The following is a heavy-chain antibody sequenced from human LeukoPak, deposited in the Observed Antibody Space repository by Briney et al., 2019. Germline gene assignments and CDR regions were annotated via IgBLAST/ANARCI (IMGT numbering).Heavy chain of an antibody. D-gene: IGHD3-10*01. J-gene: IGHJ5*02. CDR2: IIPILGIA. CDR1: GGTFSRYA. CDR3: ARDTASMVRGVSFPNWFDP. Sequence: GASVKVSCKASGGTFSRYAISWVRQAPGQGLEWMGRIIPILGIANYAQKFQGRVTITADKSTSTAYMELSSLRSDDTAVYYCARDTASMVRGVSFPNWFDPWGQGTLVTVSS. V-gene: IGHV1-69*04.